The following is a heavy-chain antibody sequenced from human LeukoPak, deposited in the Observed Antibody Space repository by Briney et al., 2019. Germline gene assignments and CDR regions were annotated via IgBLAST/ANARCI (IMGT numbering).Heavy chain of an antibody. CDR1: GGTFSSYA. V-gene: IGHV1-69*04. J-gene: IGHJ4*02. CDR3: ASSSGWFNPVDY. CDR2: IIPILGIA. D-gene: IGHD6-19*01. Sequence: ASVKVSCKASGGTFSSYAISWVRQAPGQGLEWMGRIIPILGIANYAQKFQGRVTITADKSTSTAYMELSSPRSEDTAVYYCASSSGWFNPVDYWGQGTLVTVSS.